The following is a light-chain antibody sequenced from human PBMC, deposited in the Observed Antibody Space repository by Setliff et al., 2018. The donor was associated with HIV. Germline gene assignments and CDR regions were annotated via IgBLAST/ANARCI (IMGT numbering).Light chain of an antibody. V-gene: IGLV2-14*03. Sequence: QSALTQPASVSGSRGQSITISCTGTSHDVGAYNYVSWYQQHPGKAPKLIIYDVTYRPSGVSIRFSGSTSDNTASLTISGLQTEDEADYYCSSYTDTTTDVFGTGTKVTV. CDR3: SSYTDTTTDV. CDR2: DVT. CDR1: SHDVGAYNY. J-gene: IGLJ1*01.